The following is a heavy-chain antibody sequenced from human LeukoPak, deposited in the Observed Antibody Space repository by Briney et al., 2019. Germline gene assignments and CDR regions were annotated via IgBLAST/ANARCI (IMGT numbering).Heavy chain of an antibody. V-gene: IGHV3-30*18. J-gene: IGHJ4*02. CDR1: GFTFNTYA. D-gene: IGHD2-15*01. CDR2: ISYDGSNK. CDR3: AKDRLYCSGGSCHPYFDY. Sequence: GGSLRLSCAASGFTFNTYAMHWVRQAPGKGLEWVAVISYDGSNKYYADSVKGRFTISRDNSKNTLYLQMNSLRAEDTAVYYCAKDRLYCSGGSCHPYFDYWGQGTLVTVSS.